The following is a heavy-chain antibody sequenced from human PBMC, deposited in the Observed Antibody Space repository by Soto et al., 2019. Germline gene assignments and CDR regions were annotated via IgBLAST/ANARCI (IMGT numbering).Heavy chain of an antibody. CDR1: GYTFTSYG. V-gene: IGHV1-18*04. J-gene: IGHJ4*02. CDR3: EGAPVAGSDF. Sequence: ASVKVSCKASGYTFTSYGIVWVRQAPGQGLEWMGWISPYSGETRYAEKFQDRVTLTTDTSTKTAYMDLRNLKSDDTAVDWCEGAPVAGSDFGGQGTLVTVSS. D-gene: IGHD6-19*01. CDR2: ISPYSGET.